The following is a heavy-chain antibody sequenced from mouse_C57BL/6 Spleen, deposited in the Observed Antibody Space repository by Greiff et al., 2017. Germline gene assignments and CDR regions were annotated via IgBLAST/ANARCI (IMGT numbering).Heavy chain of an antibody. V-gene: IGHV1-64*01. Sequence: VQLQQSGAELVKPGASVKLSCKASGYTFTSYWMHWVKQRPGQGLEWIGMIHPNSGGTTYNEKFKSKSTLTVDKSSSTAYMQRSSLTSEDSAVYYCARENDYDGAWFAYWGQGTLVTVSA. CDR1: GYTFTSYW. D-gene: IGHD2-4*01. CDR2: IHPNSGGT. CDR3: ARENDYDGAWFAY. J-gene: IGHJ3*01.